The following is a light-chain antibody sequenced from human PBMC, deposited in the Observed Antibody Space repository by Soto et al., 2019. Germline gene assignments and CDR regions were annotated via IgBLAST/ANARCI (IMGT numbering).Light chain of an antibody. CDR1: SSNIGNNY. J-gene: IGLJ2*01. Sequence: SVLTQPPSVYAAPGQKVTTSCSGSSSNIGNNYVSWYQQLPGTAPKLLIYDNNKRPSGIPDRFSGSKSGTSATLGITGPQTGDEADYYCGTWDSSLSAVVFGGGTKVTVL. V-gene: IGLV1-51*01. CDR3: GTWDSSLSAVV. CDR2: DNN.